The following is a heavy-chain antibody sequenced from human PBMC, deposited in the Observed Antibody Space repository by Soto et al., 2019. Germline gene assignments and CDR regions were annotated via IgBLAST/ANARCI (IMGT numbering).Heavy chain of an antibody. J-gene: IGHJ5*02. Sequence: QLQLQESGSGLLRPSQTLTLACDVSGGSISSGGYSWNGIRQPPGKGLEWIGYIYHSGSTLYNPSLKSRVTISVDKSKHQFSLKLSSVTASDTAVYYCARDQLEGNWFDPWGQGTLVTVSS. CDR1: GGSISSGGYS. V-gene: IGHV4-30-2*01. CDR2: IYHSGST. CDR3: ARDQLEGNWFDP. D-gene: IGHD1-1*01.